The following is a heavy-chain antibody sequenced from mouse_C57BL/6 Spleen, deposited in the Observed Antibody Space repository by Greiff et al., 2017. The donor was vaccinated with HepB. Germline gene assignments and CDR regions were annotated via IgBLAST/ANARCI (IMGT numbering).Heavy chain of an antibody. V-gene: IGHV1-64*01. Sequence: QVQLQQPGAELVKPGASVKLSCKASGYTFTSYWMHWVKQRPGQGLEWIGMIHPNSGSTNYNEKFKSKATLTVDKSSSTAYMQLSSLTSEDSAVYYCAREPTVVATDWYFDVWGTGTTVTVSS. CDR3: AREPTVVATDWYFDV. CDR1: GYTFTSYW. CDR2: IHPNSGST. D-gene: IGHD1-1*01. J-gene: IGHJ1*03.